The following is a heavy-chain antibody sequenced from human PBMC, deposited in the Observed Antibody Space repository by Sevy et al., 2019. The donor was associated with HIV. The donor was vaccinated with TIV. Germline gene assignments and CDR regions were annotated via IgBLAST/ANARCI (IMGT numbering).Heavy chain of an antibody. CDR1: GFSFSTSGVG. D-gene: IGHD3-9*01. Sequence: SGPTLVNPTQTLTLTCTFSGFSFSTSGVGVGWIRQPPGKAPEWLAMIYWDGDTRYSTSLMNRLTITKDTSKDQVVLRMANMEPVDTGTYHCAHRRSKGITITEFDYWGQGTLVTVSS. CDR2: IYWDGDT. V-gene: IGHV2-5*02. CDR3: AHRRSKGITITEFDY. J-gene: IGHJ4*02.